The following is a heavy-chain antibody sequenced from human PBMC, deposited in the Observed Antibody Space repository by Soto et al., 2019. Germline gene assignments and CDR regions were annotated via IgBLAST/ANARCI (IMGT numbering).Heavy chain of an antibody. Sequence: QMQLVQSGAEVKERGSSVKISCKTSGGTFNTYALTWVRQAPGQGLEWIGGIIPIFGIKNVAQRFQGRVTIIADEPLTTAYMEMTSLRSDDTAVYYCAKSAGDHWGQGTLVTVCS. V-gene: IGHV1-69*01. CDR3: AKSAGDH. CDR2: IIPIFGIK. D-gene: IGHD6-25*01. CDR1: GGTFNTYA. J-gene: IGHJ4*02.